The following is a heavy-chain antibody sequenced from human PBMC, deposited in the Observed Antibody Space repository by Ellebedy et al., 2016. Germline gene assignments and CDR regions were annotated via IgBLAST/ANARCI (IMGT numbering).Heavy chain of an antibody. CDR1: VGTFSSYA. CDR2: IIPILGIT. Sequence: ASVKVSCKASVGTFSSYAISWVRQAPGQGLEWMGRIIPILGITNYAQKFQGRVTITRDTSASTAYMELSSLRSEDTAVYYCARDKGAYDFWSGYSGYYYGMDVWGQGTTVTVSS. V-gene: IGHV1-69*10. J-gene: IGHJ6*02. D-gene: IGHD3-3*01. CDR3: ARDKGAYDFWSGYSGYYYGMDV.